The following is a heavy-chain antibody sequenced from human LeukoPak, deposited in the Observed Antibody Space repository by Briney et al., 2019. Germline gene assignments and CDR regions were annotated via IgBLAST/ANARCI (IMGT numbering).Heavy chain of an antibody. Sequence: SVKISCKASGGTFSSYDISWVLQAPGQGLEWMGRIIPIFGTANYAQKFQGRVTITTDESTSTAYMELSSLRSEDTAVYYCAREWIQTEFDYWGQGTLVTVSS. D-gene: IGHD5-18*01. V-gene: IGHV1-69*05. CDR1: GGTFSSYD. CDR2: IIPIFGTA. CDR3: AREWIQTEFDY. J-gene: IGHJ4*02.